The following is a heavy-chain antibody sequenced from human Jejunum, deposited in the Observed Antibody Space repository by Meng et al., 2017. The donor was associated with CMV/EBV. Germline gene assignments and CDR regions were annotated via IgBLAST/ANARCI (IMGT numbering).Heavy chain of an antibody. CDR3: ARDLQLST. V-gene: IGHV3-48*04. D-gene: IGHD5-18*01. CDR2: ITSSSGTI. Sequence: SCSASGFSFSTSWMSWVRQAPGKGLEWVSSITSSSGTIYYADSVKGRFTIFRDNAKNSLHLQMNSLRADDTAVYYCARDLQLSTWGQGTRVTVS. CDR1: GFSFSTSW. J-gene: IGHJ5*02.